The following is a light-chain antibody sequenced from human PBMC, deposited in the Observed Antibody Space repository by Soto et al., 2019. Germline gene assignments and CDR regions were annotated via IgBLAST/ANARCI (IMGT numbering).Light chain of an antibody. CDR2: END. CDR1: SANIGVTS. J-gene: IGLJ1*01. Sequence: SVVTQPPSVSTSPGQKVTISCSGSSANIGVTSVSWYQPPPAAAPNLLIYENDKRPSGIPDRFSGSQSGTSATLGITGLQTGDEADYYCGTWDSSLSADVFGTGTKVTVL. V-gene: IGLV1-51*02. CDR3: GTWDSSLSADV.